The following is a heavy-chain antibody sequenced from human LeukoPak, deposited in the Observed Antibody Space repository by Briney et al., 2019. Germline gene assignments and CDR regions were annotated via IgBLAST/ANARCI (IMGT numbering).Heavy chain of an antibody. Sequence: PSETLSLTCTVSGASISSYYWGWIRQPPGKGLEWIGYILNTGSANYNPSLPSRVTISIDPSKNQFSLNLTSVTAADTAVYYCSTDSPTGFDHWGQGALVTVSS. CDR2: ILNTGSA. J-gene: IGHJ4*02. V-gene: IGHV4-59*01. D-gene: IGHD2/OR15-2a*01. CDR1: GASISSYY. CDR3: STDSPTGFDH.